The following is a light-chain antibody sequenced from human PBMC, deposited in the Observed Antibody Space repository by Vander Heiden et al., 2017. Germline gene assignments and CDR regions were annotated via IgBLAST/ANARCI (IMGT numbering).Light chain of an antibody. J-gene: IGKJ2*01. CDR2: WAS. Sequence: EIVMTQSPDSMAVSLCERATINCKSSQSVLYNSNNKNYLAWYQQKPGQPPKLLIYWASTRESGVPDRFSGRGSGTYFTLTISSLQAEDVAVYYCQQYYTAPYTFGQGTKLEIK. CDR3: QQYYTAPYT. CDR1: QSVLYNSNNKNY. V-gene: IGKV4-1*01.